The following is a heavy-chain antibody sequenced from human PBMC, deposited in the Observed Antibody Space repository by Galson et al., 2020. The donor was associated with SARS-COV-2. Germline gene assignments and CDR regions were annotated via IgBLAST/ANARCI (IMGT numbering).Heavy chain of an antibody. Sequence: TGGSLRLSCAASGFTVSSNYMSWVRQAPGKGLEWVSVIYSGDSTYYADSVKGRFTISRDNIKNTLYLQMTSLRVEDTAVYYCARERNRRAVATTFQHLGQGTLVTVSS. CDR3: ARERNRRAVATTFQH. CDR2: IYSGDST. CDR1: GFTVSSNY. J-gene: IGHJ1*01. V-gene: IGHV3-66*01. D-gene: IGHD6-19*01.